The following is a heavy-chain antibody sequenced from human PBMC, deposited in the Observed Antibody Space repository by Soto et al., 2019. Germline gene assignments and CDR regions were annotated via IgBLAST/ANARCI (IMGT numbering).Heavy chain of an antibody. CDR1: GYTFTSYG. J-gene: IGHJ4*02. CDR2: ISAYNGNT. V-gene: IGHV1-18*01. CDR3: ARVGIPNKEYSSSSGDGY. D-gene: IGHD6-6*01. Sequence: ASVKVSCKASGYTFTSYGISWVRQAPGQGLEWMGWISAYNGNTNYAQKLQGRVTMTTDTSTSTAYMELRSLRSDDTAVYYCARVGIPNKEYSSSSGDGYWGQGTLVTVS.